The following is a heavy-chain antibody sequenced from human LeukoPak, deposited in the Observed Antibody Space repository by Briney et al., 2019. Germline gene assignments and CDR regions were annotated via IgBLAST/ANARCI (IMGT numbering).Heavy chain of an antibody. D-gene: IGHD3-22*01. CDR3: ARRKIAEYYFDY. CDR1: GYNFSNYW. Sequence: GESLKISSHASGYNFSNYWIAWVRQMPGKGLEWMGTIYPGDSETRDSPSFQGHVTISADKSIFTAYLQWSSLKASDTAIYYCARRKIAEYYFDYWGQGTLVTVSS. V-gene: IGHV5-51*01. J-gene: IGHJ4*02. CDR2: IYPGDSET.